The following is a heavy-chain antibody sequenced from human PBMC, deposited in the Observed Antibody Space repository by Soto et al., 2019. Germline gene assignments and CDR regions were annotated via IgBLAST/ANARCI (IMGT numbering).Heavy chain of an antibody. CDR3: ARLAFGTIDY. CDR1: NYSISSGYY. D-gene: IGHD1-1*01. Sequence: SETLSLTCTVSNYSISSGYYWGWIRQSPGEGLEWIVSMYHSGTTYYNPSLKSRVTISIDTSKNQFSLKLTSVTSADTAVYFCARLAFGTIDYWGQGTLVTVSS. J-gene: IGHJ4*02. V-gene: IGHV4-38-2*02. CDR2: MYHSGTT.